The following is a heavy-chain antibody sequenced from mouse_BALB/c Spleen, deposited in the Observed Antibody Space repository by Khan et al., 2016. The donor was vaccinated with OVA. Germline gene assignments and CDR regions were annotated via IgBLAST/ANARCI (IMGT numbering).Heavy chain of an antibody. J-gene: IGHJ4*01. CDR2: ISSSGST. CDR3: ARDGSRYNYAMDY. Sequence: VQLQESGPGLVKPSQSLSLTCTVTGYSITSDYAWNWIRQFPENKLEWMGYISSSGSTNYNPALKSRISITRDTSKNQFFLQLNSVTTEDTATYDCARDGSRYNYAMDYWGQGTSVTVSS. D-gene: IGHD2-3*01. V-gene: IGHV3-2*02. CDR1: GYSITSDYA.